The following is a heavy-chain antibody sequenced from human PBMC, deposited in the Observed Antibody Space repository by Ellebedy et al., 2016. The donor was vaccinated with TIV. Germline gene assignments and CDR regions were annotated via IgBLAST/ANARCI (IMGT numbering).Heavy chain of an antibody. Sequence: GESLKISCAASGFTFSSYGMHWVRQAPGKGLEWVSAISGSGGSTYYADSVKGRFTISRDNSKNTLYLQMNSLRAEDTAVYYCAKDAFGDYVWGSYRQRGNWFDPWGQGTLVTVSS. CDR3: AKDAFGDYVWGSYRQRGNWFDP. CDR2: ISGSGGST. CDR1: GFTFSSYG. D-gene: IGHD3-16*02. J-gene: IGHJ5*02. V-gene: IGHV3-23*01.